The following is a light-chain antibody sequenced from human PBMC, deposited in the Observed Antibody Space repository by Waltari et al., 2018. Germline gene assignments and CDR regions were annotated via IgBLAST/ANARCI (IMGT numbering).Light chain of an antibody. Sequence: QSALTQPPSASGSPGQSVTISCTGTSSDVGAYNYVSWYQQHPGKAPKLMIWEVRKRPSGVPERFSGSKSGNTASLTVSGLQADDEADYYCSSYAGSNNYVFGTGTKVTVL. CDR1: SSDVGAYNY. V-gene: IGLV2-8*01. J-gene: IGLJ1*01. CDR2: EVR. CDR3: SSYAGSNNYV.